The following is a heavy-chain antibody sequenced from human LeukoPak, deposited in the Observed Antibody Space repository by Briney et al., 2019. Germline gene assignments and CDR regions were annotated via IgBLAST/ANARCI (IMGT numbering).Heavy chain of an antibody. J-gene: IGHJ6*03. D-gene: IGHD1-26*01. CDR1: GFSFSRYG. CDR2: IRYDGSNI. V-gene: IGHV3-30*02. CDR3: ASGATDDYYYMDV. Sequence: GGSLRLSCTASGFSFSRYGMHWVRQAPGKGLEWVAYIRYDGSNIYYADSVKGRFTISRDNSKNTLYLQMNSLRAEDTAVYYCASGATDDYYYMDVWGKGTTVTVSS.